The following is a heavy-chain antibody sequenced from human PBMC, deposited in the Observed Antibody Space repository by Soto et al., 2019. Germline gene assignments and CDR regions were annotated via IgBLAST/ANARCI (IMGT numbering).Heavy chain of an antibody. J-gene: IGHJ4*02. V-gene: IGHV4-39*07. CDR2: IYYSGTT. CDR1: GGSLSSSIYY. CDR3: ARIIGTSLYFDY. D-gene: IGHD6-13*01. Sequence: PSEPLSLTCTASGGSLSSSIYYWGWIRQPPGKGLEWIGYIYYSGTTYYNPSLKSRVTMSVDTSKNQFSLQPNSVTAADTAVYYFARIIGTSLYFDYWGRGTLVTVS.